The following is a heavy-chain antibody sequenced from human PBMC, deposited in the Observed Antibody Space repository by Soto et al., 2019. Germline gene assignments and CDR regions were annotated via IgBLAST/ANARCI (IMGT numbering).Heavy chain of an antibody. D-gene: IGHD2-8*01. Sequence: EVQVLESGGGLVQPGGSLRLSCIASGFTCSNYVMSWVRQAPGKGLEWVSSITGDDGSTYYADSVKGRLTISRDASKSTLFLQLNSLRDEDTAVYYCWKGGSGNNHIYYTWGQGTLFTVSS. J-gene: IGHJ4*02. V-gene: IGHV3-23*01. CDR3: WKGGSGNNHIYYT. CDR2: ITGDDGST. CDR1: GFTCSNYV.